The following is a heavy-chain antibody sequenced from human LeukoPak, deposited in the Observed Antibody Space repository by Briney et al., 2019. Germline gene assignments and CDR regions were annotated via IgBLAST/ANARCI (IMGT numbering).Heavy chain of an antibody. Sequence: PGGSLRLSCVASGFTVSSNYMSWVRQALGKGPECVSVIYPGGTTYYADSVKGRFTISRDDSKNTLYLQMHSLRAEDTAVYYCARESSGYYFDYWGQGTLVTVSS. CDR2: IYPGGTT. CDR3: ARESSGYYFDY. V-gene: IGHV3-53*01. J-gene: IGHJ4*02. D-gene: IGHD6-25*01. CDR1: GFTVSSNY.